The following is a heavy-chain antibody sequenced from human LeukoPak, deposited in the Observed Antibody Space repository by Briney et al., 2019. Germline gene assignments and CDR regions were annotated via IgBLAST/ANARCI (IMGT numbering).Heavy chain of an antibody. CDR3: AKDKGAYGDYVFDY. D-gene: IGHD4-17*01. Sequence: GGSLRLSCAASGFTFDDYAMHWVRQAPGKGLEWVSGISWNSGSIAYADSVKGRFTISRGNAKNSLYLQMNTLRAEDTALYYCAKDKGAYGDYVFDYWGQGTLVTVSS. J-gene: IGHJ4*02. CDR1: GFTFDDYA. V-gene: IGHV3-9*01. CDR2: ISWNSGSI.